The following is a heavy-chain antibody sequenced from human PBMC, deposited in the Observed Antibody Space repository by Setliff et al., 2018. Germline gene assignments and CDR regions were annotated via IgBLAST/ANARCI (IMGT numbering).Heavy chain of an antibody. CDR3: ARLRGAFDY. CDR1: GGSFSGYY. D-gene: IGHD3-16*01. CDR2: IYHSGST. J-gene: IGHJ4*02. V-gene: IGHV4-34*01. Sequence: SETLSLTCAVYGGSFSGYYWSWIRQPAGKGLEWIGEIYHSGSTNYNPSLKSRVTISVDTSKNQFSLKLSSVTAADTAVHYCARLRGAFDYWGQGTLVTVSS.